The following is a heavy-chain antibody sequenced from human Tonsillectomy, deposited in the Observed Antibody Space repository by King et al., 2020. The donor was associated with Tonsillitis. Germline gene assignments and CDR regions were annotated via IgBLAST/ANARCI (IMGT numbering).Heavy chain of an antibody. D-gene: IGHD3-10*01. CDR1: GFTVSSNY. Sequence: VQLVESGGGLIQPGGSLRLSCAASGFTVSSNYMSWGRPAPGKGVEWVSVFYSGGSPYYADSVKGRFTISRDNSKKTLYLQMNSLRAEDTAVYYCARDRGLFLYYYYGMDVWGQGTTVTVSS. J-gene: IGHJ6*02. CDR2: FYSGGSP. CDR3: ARDRGLFLYYYYGMDV. V-gene: IGHV3-53*01.